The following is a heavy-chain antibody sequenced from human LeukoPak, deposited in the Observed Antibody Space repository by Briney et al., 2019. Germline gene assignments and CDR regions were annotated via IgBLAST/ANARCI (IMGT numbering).Heavy chain of an antibody. CDR1: GFTFSSYG. CDR2: ISYDGSNK. D-gene: IGHD5-18*01. V-gene: IGHV3-30*18. CDR3: AKDRADMAQGYFDY. J-gene: IGHJ4*02. Sequence: GGSLRLSCAASGFTFSSYGMHWVRQAPGKGLEWVAVISYDGSNKYYADSVKGRFTISRDNSKNTLYLQMNSLRAEDTAVYYCAKDRADMAQGYFDYWGQGTLVTVSS.